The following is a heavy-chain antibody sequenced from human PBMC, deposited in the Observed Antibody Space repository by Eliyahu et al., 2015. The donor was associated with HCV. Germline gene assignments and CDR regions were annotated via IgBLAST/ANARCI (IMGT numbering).Heavy chain of an antibody. J-gene: IGHJ4*02. Sequence: EVHLLXSGGGLVQPGGSLRLSXVVSDSTFSDHWMSWXRQAPGKGLEWXGQISPDGSEKYYVDSVKGRFIISRDSAKNSVYLQMDSLRTGDTAVYFCARDTAATTFDYWGQGTLVTVSS. D-gene: IGHD1-7*01. CDR1: DSTFSDHW. V-gene: IGHV3-7*04. CDR2: ISPDGSEK. CDR3: ARDTAATTFDY.